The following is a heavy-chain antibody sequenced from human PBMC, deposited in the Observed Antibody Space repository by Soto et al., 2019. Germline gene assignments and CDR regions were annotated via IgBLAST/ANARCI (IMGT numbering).Heavy chain of an antibody. J-gene: IGHJ4*02. D-gene: IGHD5-12*01. CDR2: IYFSGSA. V-gene: IGHV4-59*08. CDR1: GGSITSYY. Sequence: PSETLSLTCTVSGGSITSYYRSWIRQPPGKGLEWIGYIYFSGSANYNPSLKSRVTISVDTSKNQFSLKLSSVTAADTAVYYCARRDNGYGDYWGQRNPVTVSS. CDR3: ARRDNGYGDY.